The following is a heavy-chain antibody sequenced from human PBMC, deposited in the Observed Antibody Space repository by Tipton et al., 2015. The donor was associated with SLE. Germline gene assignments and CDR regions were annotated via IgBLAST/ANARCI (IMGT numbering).Heavy chain of an antibody. J-gene: IGHJ4*02. D-gene: IGHD1-20*01. CDR1: GGSISGGSYY. CDR2: IYTSGST. Sequence: LSLTCTVSGGSISGGSYYWSWIRQPAGKGLEWIGRIYTSGSTNYNPSLKSRVTISVDTSKNQFSLKLSSVTAADTAVYYCARDLTGLGFDYWGQGTLVTGSS. CDR3: ARDLTGLGFDY. V-gene: IGHV4-61*02.